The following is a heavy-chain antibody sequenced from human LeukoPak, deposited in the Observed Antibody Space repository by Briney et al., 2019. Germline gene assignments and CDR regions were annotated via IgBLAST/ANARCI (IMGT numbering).Heavy chain of an antibody. D-gene: IGHD2-2*01. CDR3: ARHDCGSTTSCHMNWSDP. Sequence: SEALSLTCAVSGYSISSAYFWGWIRQPPGKGLEWIGSIYHSGTTYYNPSLKSRVTISIDMSNNQFSLNLISVTAADTAVYYCARHDCGSTTSCHMNWSDPCGQGTLVTVSS. V-gene: IGHV4-38-2*01. J-gene: IGHJ5*02. CDR1: GYSISSAYF. CDR2: IYHSGTT.